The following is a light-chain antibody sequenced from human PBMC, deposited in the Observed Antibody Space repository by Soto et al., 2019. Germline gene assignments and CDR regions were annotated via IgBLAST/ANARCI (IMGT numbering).Light chain of an antibody. J-gene: IGLJ1*01. CDR1: SSDVGGYNY. CDR2: DVS. CDR3: SSYTSSSPYV. Sequence: QSALTQPASVSGSPGQSITISCTGTSSDVGGYNYVSWYQQHPGKAPKLMIYDVSYRPSGVSNRFSGSKSGNTASLIISGLQAEYEADYYCSSYTSSSPYVFGTGTKVTVL. V-gene: IGLV2-14*01.